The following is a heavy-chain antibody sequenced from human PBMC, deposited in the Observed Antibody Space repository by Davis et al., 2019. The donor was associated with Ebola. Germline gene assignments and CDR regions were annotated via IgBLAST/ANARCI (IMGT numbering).Heavy chain of an antibody. D-gene: IGHD6-13*01. CDR3: TTVSSWHFDY. V-gene: IGHV3-15*07. Sequence: WIRQAPGKGLEWVGRIKSKTDGGTTDYAAPVKGRFTISRDDSKNTLYLQMNSLKTEDTAVYYCTTVSSWHFDYWGQGTLVTVSS. CDR2: IKSKTDGGTT. J-gene: IGHJ4*02.